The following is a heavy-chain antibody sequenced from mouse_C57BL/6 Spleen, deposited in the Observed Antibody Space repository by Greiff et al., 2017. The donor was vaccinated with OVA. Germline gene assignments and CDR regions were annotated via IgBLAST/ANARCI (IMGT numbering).Heavy chain of an antibody. V-gene: IGHV7-3*01. CDR3: ARYDGYDTYDFDY. J-gene: IGHJ2*01. CDR2: IRNKANGYTT. D-gene: IGHD2-2*01. CDR1: GFTFTDYY. Sequence: EVQVEESGGGLVQPGGSLSLSCAASGFTFTDYYMSWVRQPPGKALEWLGFIRNKANGYTTEYSASVKGRFTISRDNSQSILYLQMNALRAEDSATYYCARYDGYDTYDFDYWGQGTTLTVSS.